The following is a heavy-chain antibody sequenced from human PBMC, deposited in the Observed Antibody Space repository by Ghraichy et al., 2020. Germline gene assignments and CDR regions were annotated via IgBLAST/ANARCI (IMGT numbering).Heavy chain of an antibody. D-gene: IGHD3-16*01. CDR3: TKGWGDY. CDR2: LSANAYRT. V-gene: IGHV3-23*01. J-gene: IGHJ4*02. CDR1: GFSFSNYD. Sequence: GESLNISCAASGFSFSNYDMSWVRQAPGKGLEWISGLSANAYRTNYADSVKGRFTISRDNSKSTLYLQMNSLRADDTAVYYCTKGWGDYWGQGTLFTVSS.